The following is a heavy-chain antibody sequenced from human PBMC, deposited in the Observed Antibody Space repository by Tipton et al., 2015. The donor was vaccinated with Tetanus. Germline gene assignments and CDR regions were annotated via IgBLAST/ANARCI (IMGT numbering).Heavy chain of an antibody. Sequence: SGFTFSDHYMAWIRQAPGKGLEWISYISGSGSSIFHADSVKGRFSISRDNAKNALYLQMNSLTAEDTAVYYCARGLEAPYCSSAACDPNWFDPWGQGARVTVSA. CDR1: GFTFSDHY. V-gene: IGHV3-11*01. J-gene: IGHJ5*02. D-gene: IGHD2-2*01. CDR3: ARGLEAPYCSSAACDPNWFDP. CDR2: ISGSGSSI.